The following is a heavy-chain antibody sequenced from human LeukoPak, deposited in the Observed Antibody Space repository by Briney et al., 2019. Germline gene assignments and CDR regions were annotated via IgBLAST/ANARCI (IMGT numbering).Heavy chain of an antibody. CDR3: ATRYYYGSGSYYNVPPLDY. Sequence: GRSLRLSCAASGLTFSSYGMHWVREAPGKGLECVAVIPYDGSNKYYADSVKGRFTISRDNSKNTLYLQMNSLRAEDTAVYYCATRYYYGSGSYYNVPPLDYWGQGTLVTVSS. CDR2: IPYDGSNK. J-gene: IGHJ4*02. CDR1: GLTFSSYG. V-gene: IGHV3-30*03. D-gene: IGHD3-10*01.